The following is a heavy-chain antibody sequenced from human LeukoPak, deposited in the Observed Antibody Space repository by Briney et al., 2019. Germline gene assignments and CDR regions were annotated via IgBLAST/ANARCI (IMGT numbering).Heavy chain of an antibody. J-gene: IGHJ4*02. CDR1: GGSISSGDYH. D-gene: IGHD6-6*01. Sequence: SETLSLTCTVSGGSISSGDYHWSWIRRPPGKGLEWIGYIYYSGSTYYNPSLKSRVTISVDTSKNQFSLKLSSVTAADTAVYYCARGIAADFYFDYWGQGTLVTVSS. CDR2: IYYSGST. V-gene: IGHV4-30-4*01. CDR3: ARGIAADFYFDY.